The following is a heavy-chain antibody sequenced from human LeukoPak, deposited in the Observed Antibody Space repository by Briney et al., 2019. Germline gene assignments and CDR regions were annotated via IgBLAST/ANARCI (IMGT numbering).Heavy chain of an antibody. CDR1: GYSISSGYY. D-gene: IGHD6-13*01. V-gene: IGHV4-38-2*02. Sequence: PSETLSPTCTVSGYSISSGYYWGWIRQRPGKGLEWIGSIYHSGSTYYNPSLKSRVTISVDTSKNQFSLKLSSVTAADTAVYYCARSRRGYSSSWNYWGQGTLVTVSS. J-gene: IGHJ4*02. CDR3: ARSRRGYSSSWNY. CDR2: IYHSGST.